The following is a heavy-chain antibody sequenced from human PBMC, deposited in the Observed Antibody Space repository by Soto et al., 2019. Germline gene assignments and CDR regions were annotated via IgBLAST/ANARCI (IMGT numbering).Heavy chain of an antibody. V-gene: IGHV3-15*01. CDR2: IKSKVDSATT. J-gene: IGHJ4*02. Sequence: EVQLVESGGGLVKPGGYLRLSCAASGFTFSNAWMSWVRQAPGKGLEWVGRIKSKVDSATTDYAAPVKGRFSISRDDSRNTLYLQMNSLKIEDTAVYYCTTDDPINRNWGQGTLVTVSS. CDR1: GFTFSNAW. CDR3: TTDDPINRN.